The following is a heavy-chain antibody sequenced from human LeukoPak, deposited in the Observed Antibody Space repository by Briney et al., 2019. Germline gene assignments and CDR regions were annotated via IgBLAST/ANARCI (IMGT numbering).Heavy chain of an antibody. CDR1: GFTFSSYA. D-gene: IGHD3-3*01. J-gene: IGHJ6*03. V-gene: IGHV3-23*01. Sequence: PGGSLRLSCAASGFTFSSYAMSWVRQAPGKGLEWVSTISGGGTTYYADSVEGRFTTSRDNSKNTLYLQMNSLRAEDTAVYYCAKVPMGYDFGRSYMDVWGKGTTVTVSS. CDR2: ISGGGTT. CDR3: AKVPMGYDFGRSYMDV.